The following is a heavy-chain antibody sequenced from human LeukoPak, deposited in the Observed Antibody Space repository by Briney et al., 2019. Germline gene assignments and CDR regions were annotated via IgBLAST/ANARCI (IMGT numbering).Heavy chain of an antibody. CDR2: IYYSGST. CDR1: GGSISSYY. Sequence: SETLSLTCTVSGGSISSYYWSWIRQPPGKGLEWIGYIYYSGSTNYNPSLKGRVTISVDTSKNQFSLKLSSVTAADTAVYYCARGRYSSFFDYWGQGTLVTVSS. V-gene: IGHV4-59*01. CDR3: ARGRYSSFFDY. J-gene: IGHJ4*02. D-gene: IGHD5-18*01.